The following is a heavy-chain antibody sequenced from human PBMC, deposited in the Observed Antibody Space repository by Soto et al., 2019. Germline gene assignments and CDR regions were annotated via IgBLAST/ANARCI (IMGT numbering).Heavy chain of an antibody. CDR2: IYYSGST. CDR3: AREGGSNWFDP. Sequence: LCGGSISSGDYYWSWIRQPPGKGLEWIGYIYYSGSTYYNPSLKSRVTISVDTSKNQFSLKLSSVTAADTAVYYCAREGGSNWFDPWGQGTLVTVSS. D-gene: IGHD3-16*01. CDR1: GGSISSGDYY. V-gene: IGHV4-30-4*01. J-gene: IGHJ5*02.